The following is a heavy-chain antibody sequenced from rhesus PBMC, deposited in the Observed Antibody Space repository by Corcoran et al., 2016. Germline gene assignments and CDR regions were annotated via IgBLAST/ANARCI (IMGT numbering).Heavy chain of an antibody. CDR3: ASNEDDYGYYYNV. J-gene: IGHJ4*01. CDR1: GGSISSSY. CDR2: IYGSGSIT. Sequence: QLPLQESGPGLVKPSETLSVTCAVSGGSISSSYWSWIRQAPGKGLEWIGYIYGSGSITNYNPSLKSLVNLSVDTSKNQLSLKLSSVTTADTAVYYCASNEDDYGYYYNVWGQGVLVTVSS. D-gene: IGHD3-9*01. V-gene: IGHV4-169*02.